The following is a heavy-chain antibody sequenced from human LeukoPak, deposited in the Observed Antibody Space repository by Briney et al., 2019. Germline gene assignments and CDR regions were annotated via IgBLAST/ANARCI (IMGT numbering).Heavy chain of an antibody. J-gene: IGHJ4*02. CDR2: IYDTEST. CDR3: TGGPPHDS. V-gene: IGHV4-59*02. Sequence: SETLSLTCTVSGASVSTDYWSWVRQPPGKGLEWIAYIYDTESTNYNPSLKTRVTISVDTSKNQFSLKLSSVTAADTAVYYCTGGPPHDSWGQGTLVTVSS. CDR1: GASVSTDY.